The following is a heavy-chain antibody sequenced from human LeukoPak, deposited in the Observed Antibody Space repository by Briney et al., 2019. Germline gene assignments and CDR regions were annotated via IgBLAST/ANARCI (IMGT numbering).Heavy chain of an antibody. V-gene: IGHV1-8*01. CDR1: GYTFTNYD. Sequence: ASVKVSCKASGYTFTNYDVNWVRQATGQGLEWMGWMSPNSGYTGCAQKFQGRVTMTRNTSISTAYMELSSLRSEDTAVYYCARGRFREIVADFDLWGRGTLVTVSS. CDR3: ARGRFREIVADFDL. J-gene: IGHJ2*01. CDR2: MSPNSGYT. D-gene: IGHD6-25*01.